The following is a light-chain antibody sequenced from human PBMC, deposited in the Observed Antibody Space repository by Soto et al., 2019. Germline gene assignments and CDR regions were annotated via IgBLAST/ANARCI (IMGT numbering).Light chain of an antibody. CDR2: AAS. CDR1: QGISNY. Sequence: DIPITQSPSSLSASVGDRVTITCRASQGISNYLAWYQQKPGKVPKLLIYAASTLQSGVPSRFSGSGSGTDFPLTISSLQPEDIATYYCQKYNSAPWTFGQGTKVEIK. J-gene: IGKJ1*01. CDR3: QKYNSAPWT. V-gene: IGKV1-27*01.